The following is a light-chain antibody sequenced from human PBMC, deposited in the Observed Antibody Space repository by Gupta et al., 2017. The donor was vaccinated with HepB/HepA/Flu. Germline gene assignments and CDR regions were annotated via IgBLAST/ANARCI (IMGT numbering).Light chain of an antibody. CDR1: QTISSD. CDR2: GAS. Sequence: EIVMTQSPATLSVSPGERATLSCRASQTISSDLAWYQQKPGQAPRLLIFGASTRATGIPARCSGRGYGTEFTIDISSRQSEDFAVYYWHHYNTWPPGTCGGGKPPGTFGGGTKVEIK. J-gene: IGKJ4*01. CDR3: HHYNTWPPGTCGGGKPPGT. V-gene: IGKV3-15*01.